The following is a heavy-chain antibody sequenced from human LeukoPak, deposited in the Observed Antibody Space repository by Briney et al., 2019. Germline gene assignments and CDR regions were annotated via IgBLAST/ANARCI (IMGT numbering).Heavy chain of an antibody. D-gene: IGHD3-3*01. Sequence: GASVKVSCKASGYTFTSYGISWVRQAPGQGLEWMGWISAYNGNTNYAQKLQGRVTMTTDTSTSTVYMELRSLRSDDTAVYYCARDPFGDFWSGPPYGMDVWGQGTTVTVSS. CDR3: ARDPFGDFWSGPPYGMDV. CDR2: ISAYNGNT. V-gene: IGHV1-18*01. CDR1: GYTFTSYG. J-gene: IGHJ6*02.